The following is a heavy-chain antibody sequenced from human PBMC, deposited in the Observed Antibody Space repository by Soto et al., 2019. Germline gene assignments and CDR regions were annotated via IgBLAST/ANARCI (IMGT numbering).Heavy chain of an antibody. Sequence: GGSLRLSCAASGFTFSSYGIHWVRQAPGKGLEWVAVIWYDGSNKYYADSVKGRFTISRDNSKNTLYLQMSSLRVDDTAVYYCAKEGRNIKFLDDWGRGTLVTVSS. CDR1: GFTFSSYG. J-gene: IGHJ4*02. V-gene: IGHV3-33*06. CDR3: AKEGRNIKFLDD. CDR2: IWYDGSNK.